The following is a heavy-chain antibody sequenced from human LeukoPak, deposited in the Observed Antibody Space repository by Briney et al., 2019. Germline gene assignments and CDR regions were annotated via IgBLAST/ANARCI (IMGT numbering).Heavy chain of an antibody. CDR2: VHLSGRT. CDR3: AREGGPYRPLDY. CDR1: GGSMSSTSY. Sequence: SETLSLTCTVSGGSMSSTSYWGWIRQPPGKGLEWIGEVHLSGRTNYNPSLESRVTMSVDMSENHISLKLTSVTAADTAVYYCAREGGPYRPLDYSGQGTLVTVSS. V-gene: IGHV4-39*07. J-gene: IGHJ4*02.